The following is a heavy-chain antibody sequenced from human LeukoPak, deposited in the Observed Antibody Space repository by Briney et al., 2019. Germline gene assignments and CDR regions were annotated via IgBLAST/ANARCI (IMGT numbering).Heavy chain of an antibody. V-gene: IGHV4-4*07. Sequence: SETLSLTCTVSGGSISSYYWSWIRQPAGKGLEWIGRIYTSGSTNYNPSLKSRVTMSVDTSNNQFSLKLSSVTAADTAVYYCARATIVVVPDDAFDIWGQGTMVTVSS. D-gene: IGHD2-2*01. CDR3: ARATIVVVPDDAFDI. CDR2: IYTSGST. CDR1: GGSISSYY. J-gene: IGHJ3*02.